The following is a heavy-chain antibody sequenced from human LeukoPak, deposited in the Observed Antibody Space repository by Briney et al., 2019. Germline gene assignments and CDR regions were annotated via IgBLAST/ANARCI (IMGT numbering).Heavy chain of an antibody. J-gene: IGHJ4*02. CDR3: AKETGASSWSPNRD. CDR2: INDSGGYT. Sequence: SLSLSGAASRFTFNNFAMGWVRQAPGKGLEWVSTINDSGGYTYYAYYGKVRFTIARDNSKNSVYMQMNSLRVEDTAVYYCAKETGASSWSPNRDWGQGALVAVSS. CDR1: RFTFNNFA. V-gene: IGHV3-23*01. D-gene: IGHD6-13*01.